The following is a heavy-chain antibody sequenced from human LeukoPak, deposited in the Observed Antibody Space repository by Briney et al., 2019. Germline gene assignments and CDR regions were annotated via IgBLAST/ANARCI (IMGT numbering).Heavy chain of an antibody. CDR1: GYTFTIYY. CDR3: AKDITLVGYYGSGTPDY. D-gene: IGHD3-10*01. Sequence: ASVKVSCKASGYTFTIYYMHWVRQAPGQGLEWVGIINPSGGGTNYAQKFQGRVSMTRDTFTSTVYMELSSLRSEDTAVYYCAKDITLVGYYGSGTPDYWGQGTLVTVSS. J-gene: IGHJ4*02. CDR2: INPSGGGT. V-gene: IGHV1-46*01.